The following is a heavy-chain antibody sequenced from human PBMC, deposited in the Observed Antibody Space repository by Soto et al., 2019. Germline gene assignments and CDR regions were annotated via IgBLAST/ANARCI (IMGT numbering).Heavy chain of an antibody. V-gene: IGHV3-30*18. CDR3: AKDLGVVVPAAIFARQRGNGMDV. CDR1: GFTFSSYG. D-gene: IGHD2-2*01. Sequence: GGSLRLSCAASGFTFSSYGMHWVRQAPGKGLEWVAVISYDGSNKYYADSVKGRFTISRDNSKNTLYLQMNSLRAEDTAVYYCAKDLGVVVPAAIFARQRGNGMDVWGQGTTVTVSS. CDR2: ISYDGSNK. J-gene: IGHJ6*02.